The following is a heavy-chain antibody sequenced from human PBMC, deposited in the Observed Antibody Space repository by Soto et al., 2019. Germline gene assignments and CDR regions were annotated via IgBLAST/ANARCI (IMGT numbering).Heavy chain of an antibody. CDR1: GYSFTSYW. D-gene: IGHD6-6*01. Sequence: GESLKISCXGSGYSFTSYWIGWVRQMPGKGLEWMGIIYPGDSDTRYSPSFQGQVTISADKSISTAYLQWSSLKASDTAMYYCARLSGSSPYYYYYYGMDVWGQGTTVTVSS. J-gene: IGHJ6*02. V-gene: IGHV5-51*01. CDR3: ARLSGSSPYYYYYYGMDV. CDR2: IYPGDSDT.